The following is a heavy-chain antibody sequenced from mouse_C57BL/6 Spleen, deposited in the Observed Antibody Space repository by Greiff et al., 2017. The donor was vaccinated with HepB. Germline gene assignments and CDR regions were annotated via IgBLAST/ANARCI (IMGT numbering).Heavy chain of an antibody. D-gene: IGHD1-1*01. J-gene: IGHJ4*01. CDR3: ATTVVDAMDY. CDR2: IYPRSGNT. CDR1: GYTFTSYG. Sequence: QVQLKQSGAELARPGASVKLSCKASGYTFTSYGISWVKQRTGQGLEWIGEIYPRSGNTYYNEKFKGKATLTADKSSSTAYMELLSLTSEVSAVYFCATTVVDAMDYWGQGTSVTVSS. V-gene: IGHV1-81*01.